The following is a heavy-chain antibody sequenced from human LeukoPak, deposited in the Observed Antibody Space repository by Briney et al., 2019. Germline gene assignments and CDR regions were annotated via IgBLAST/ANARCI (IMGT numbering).Heavy chain of an antibody. D-gene: IGHD3-10*01. J-gene: IGHJ5*02. Sequence: PSETLSLTCTVSGGSISSSSYYWGWIRQPPGKGLEWIGSIYYSGSTYYNPSLKSRVTISVDTSKNQFSLKLSSVTAADTAVYYCANGGVWFDPWGQGTLVTVSS. CDR3: ANGGVWFDP. CDR2: IYYSGST. CDR1: GGSISSSSYY. V-gene: IGHV4-39*07.